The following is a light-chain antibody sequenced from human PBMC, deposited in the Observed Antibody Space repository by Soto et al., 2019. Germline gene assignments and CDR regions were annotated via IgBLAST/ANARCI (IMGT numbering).Light chain of an antibody. V-gene: IGLV2-14*01. CDR1: SSDVDTYNY. CDR2: EVT. CDR3: SSYTPSSTLV. J-gene: IGLJ2*01. Sequence: QSALAQPASVSGSPGQSITIYCTATSSDVDTYNYVSWYQQHPGKAPKLMIFEVTNRPSGFSNRFSGSKSGNTASLIISGLQAEDEANYSCSSYTPSSTLVFGGGTKLTVL.